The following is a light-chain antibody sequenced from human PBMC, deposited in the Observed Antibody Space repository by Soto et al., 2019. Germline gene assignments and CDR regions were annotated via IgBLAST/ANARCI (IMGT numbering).Light chain of an antibody. V-gene: IGLV2-11*01. J-gene: IGLJ3*02. CDR2: DVS. CDR1: SSDVGGYNY. CDR3: CSYAGSYGWV. Sequence: QSALTQPRSVSGSPGQSVTISCTGTSSDVGGYNYVSWYQQHPGKAPKLMIYDVSKRPSGVPDRFSGSKSGNTASLTISGLQAEDDADYYCCSYAGSYGWVFGGGTKLTVL.